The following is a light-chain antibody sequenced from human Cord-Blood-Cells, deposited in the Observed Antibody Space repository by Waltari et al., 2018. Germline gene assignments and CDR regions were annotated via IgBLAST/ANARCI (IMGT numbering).Light chain of an antibody. J-gene: IGKJ2*01. CDR2: AAS. CDR1: QSISSY. Sequence: IQMTQSPSSLSAAVEDRVTITCRASQSISSYLYWYQQKPGKAPKLLIYAASSLQSGVPTRFSGSGSGTDFTLTISILQPEDLATYDCRQRYSTPHTFGQGTKLEIE. V-gene: IGKV1-39*01. CDR3: RQRYSTPHT.